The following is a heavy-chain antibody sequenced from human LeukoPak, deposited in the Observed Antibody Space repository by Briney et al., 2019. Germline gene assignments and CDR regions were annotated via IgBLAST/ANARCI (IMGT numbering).Heavy chain of an antibody. CDR1: GFTFSNYA. J-gene: IGHJ4*02. D-gene: IGHD6-13*01. V-gene: IGHV3-23*01. Sequence: HAGGSLRLSCAASGFTFSNYAMTWVRQTPGKGLEWVSGISGSGGSTYYADSVKGRFTISRDNSKNTLYLQMNSLRAEDTAVYYCAKAVIAAAGTGGFFDCWGQGTLVTVSS. CDR2: ISGSGGST. CDR3: AKAVIAAAGTGGFFDC.